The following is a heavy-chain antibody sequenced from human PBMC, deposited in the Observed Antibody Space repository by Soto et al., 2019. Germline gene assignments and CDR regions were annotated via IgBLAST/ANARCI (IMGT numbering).Heavy chain of an antibody. V-gene: IGHV5-10-1*01. J-gene: IGHJ5*02. CDR2: IDPSDSYT. D-gene: IGHD3-22*01. CDR3: ATSGYERNWFDP. CDR1: GYSFTSYW. Sequence: ESLKISCKGSGYSFTSYWISWVRQMPGKGLEWMGRIDPSDSYTNYSPSFQGHVTISADKSISTAYLQWSSLKASDTAMYYCATSGYERNWFDPWGQGTLVTVSS.